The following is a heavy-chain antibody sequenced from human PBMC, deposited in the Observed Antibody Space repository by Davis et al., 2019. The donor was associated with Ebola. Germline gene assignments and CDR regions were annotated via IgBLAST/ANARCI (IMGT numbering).Heavy chain of an antibody. CDR1: GYTFTSYW. D-gene: IGHD3-16*01. CDR2: IYPGDSDT. V-gene: IGHV5-51*01. Sequence: KVSCKASGYTFTSYWIGWVRQMPGKGLEWMGMIYPGDSDTRYSPSFQGQVTISADKSISTAYLQWSSLKASDTAIYYCARYPDYDRTCDYWGQGTLVTVSS. CDR3: ARYPDYDRTCDY. J-gene: IGHJ4*02.